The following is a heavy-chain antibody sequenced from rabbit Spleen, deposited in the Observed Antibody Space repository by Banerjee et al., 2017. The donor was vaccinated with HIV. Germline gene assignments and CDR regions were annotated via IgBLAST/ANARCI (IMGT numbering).Heavy chain of an antibody. J-gene: IGHJ6*01. Sequence: QALEEACGELVKPAASLTLICSASGVSFSSNNYMRWGRRAPGKGLVWMACVDTGSSGFTYFAGWAKDRFSISKTSSTTVTLQMTSLPAADTTAYFCARDSGSSVTSYDMDLWGQGTLVTVS. D-gene: IGHD8-1*01. CDR3: ARDSGSSVTSYDMDL. CDR1: GVSFSSNNY. V-gene: IGHV1S40*01. CDR2: VDTGSSGFT.